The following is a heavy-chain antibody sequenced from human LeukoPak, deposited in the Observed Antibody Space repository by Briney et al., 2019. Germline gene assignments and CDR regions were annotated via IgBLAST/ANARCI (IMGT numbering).Heavy chain of an antibody. CDR2: TRYDGSNK. CDR1: GFTFSSYG. CDR3: AKDWADFWSGYHISPFDY. V-gene: IGHV3-30*02. Sequence: GGSLRLSCAASGFTFSSYGIHWVRQAPGKGLEWVAFTRYDGSNKYYADSVKGRFTVSRDNSKNTLYLQMNSLRAEDTAVYYCAKDWADFWSGYHISPFDYWGQGTLVTVSS. D-gene: IGHD3-3*01. J-gene: IGHJ4*02.